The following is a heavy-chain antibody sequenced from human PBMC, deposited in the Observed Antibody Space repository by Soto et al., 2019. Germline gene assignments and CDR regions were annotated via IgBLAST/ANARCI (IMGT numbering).Heavy chain of an antibody. Sequence: SENLSLTCSVSGGSVSKYYWSWNRPPTGKGLDGIGYIHINAGIKHNPSLKNLVTLSVDRSKNQVCLKLSSLSSADTAGYYSAGHGWLVPGVGSYWFNLCGQGTLDTVSS. CDR1: GGSVSKYY. J-gene: IGHJ5*02. D-gene: IGHD6-19*01. CDR3: AGHGWLVPGVGSYWFNL. V-gene: IGHV4-59*02. CDR2: IHINAGI.